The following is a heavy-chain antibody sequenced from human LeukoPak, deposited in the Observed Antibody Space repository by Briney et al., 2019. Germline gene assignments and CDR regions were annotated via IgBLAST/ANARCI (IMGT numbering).Heavy chain of an antibody. CDR2: IYYSGST. J-gene: IGHJ5*02. Sequence: SETLSLTCTVSGGSISCHYWSWIRQPPGKGLEWIGYIYYSGSTNYNPSLKSRVTISVDTSKNQFSLKLSSVTAADTAVYYCARATAVAGYNWFDPWGQGTLVTVSS. D-gene: IGHD6-19*01. CDR3: ARATAVAGYNWFDP. V-gene: IGHV4-59*11. CDR1: GGSISCHY.